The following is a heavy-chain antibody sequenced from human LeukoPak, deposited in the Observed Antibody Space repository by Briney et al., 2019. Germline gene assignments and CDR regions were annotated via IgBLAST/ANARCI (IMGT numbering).Heavy chain of an antibody. V-gene: IGHV1-18*01. D-gene: IGHD1-20*01. CDR3: ARETITGDLDY. J-gene: IGHJ4*02. CDR1: GYTFTSYG. Sequence: ASVKVSCKASGYTFTSYGISWVRQAPGQGLEWMGWISAYNGNTNYAQKLLGRVTMTTDTSTSTAYMELRSLRSDDTAVYYGARETITGDLDYWGQGTLVTVSS. CDR2: ISAYNGNT.